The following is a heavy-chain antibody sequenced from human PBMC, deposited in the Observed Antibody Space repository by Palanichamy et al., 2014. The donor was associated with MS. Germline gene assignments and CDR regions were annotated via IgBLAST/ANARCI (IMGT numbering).Heavy chain of an antibody. Sequence: VQLVESGGGLVQPGGSLRLSCAASGFTFSAHYMDWVRQAPGKGLEWVGRTRNKANSYTTEYAASVKGRFTISRDDSKNSLYLQMNSLKTEDTAVYYCARVGSGWFFDYWGQGTLVTVSS. CDR1: GFTFSAHY. CDR2: TRNKANSYTT. J-gene: IGHJ4*02. CDR3: ARVGSGWFFDY. V-gene: IGHV3-72*01. D-gene: IGHD6-19*01.